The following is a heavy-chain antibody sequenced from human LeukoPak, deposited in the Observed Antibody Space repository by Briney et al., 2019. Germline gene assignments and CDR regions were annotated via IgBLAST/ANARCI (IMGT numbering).Heavy chain of an antibody. CDR3: AREPLRGGGRIMLGPSDY. CDR1: GYTFTSYG. Sequence: GASVKVSCKASGYTFTSYGISWVRQAPGQGLEWMGWISAYNGNTNYAQKLQGRVTMTTDTSTSTAYMELRSLRSDDTAVYYCAREPLRGGGRIMLGPSDYWGQGTLVTVSS. CDR2: ISAYNGNT. J-gene: IGHJ4*02. V-gene: IGHV1-18*01. D-gene: IGHD2-15*01.